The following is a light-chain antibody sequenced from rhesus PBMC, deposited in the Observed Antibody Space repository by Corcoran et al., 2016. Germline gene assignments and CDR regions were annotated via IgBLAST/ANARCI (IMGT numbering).Light chain of an antibody. CDR2: AAS. J-gene: IGKJ4*01. V-gene: IGKV1-28*02. CDR3: LQHKTYPLT. CDR1: QDIGSF. Sequence: DIQMTQSPTSLSASVGDTVTITCRASQDIGSFLNWFQQKPGKAPNLLISAASSLEGGVPSRFSGIGSGTFFTLSLSRLQPEDFAVYYCLQHKTYPLTFGGGTKVEL.